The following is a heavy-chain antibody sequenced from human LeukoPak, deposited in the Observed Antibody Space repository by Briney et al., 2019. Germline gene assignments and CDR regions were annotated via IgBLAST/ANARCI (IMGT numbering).Heavy chain of an antibody. CDR3: AKGRGTTVTAAANY. Sequence: PGGSLRLSCAASGYTFSKYSMSWVRQAPGKGLEWVSTISGTGGTTYYADSVKGRFTISRDNSKNTLFLQFNSLRADDTPVYYCAKGRGTTVTAAANYWGQGTLVTVSS. CDR2: ISGTGGTT. CDR1: GYTFSKYS. J-gene: IGHJ4*02. D-gene: IGHD4-17*01. V-gene: IGHV3-23*01.